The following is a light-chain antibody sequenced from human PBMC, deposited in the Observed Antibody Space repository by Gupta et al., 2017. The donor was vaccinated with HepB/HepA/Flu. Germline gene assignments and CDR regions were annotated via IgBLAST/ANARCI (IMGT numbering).Light chain of an antibody. CDR2: WAS. V-gene: IGKV4-1*01. CDR3: QHDYSTHLA. Sequence: ILMTPSPDSLSLSLCERATINCKSSQSVLYSSNNKNYLAWFQQKPGQAPKLLIYWASTRESGVPDRCSGSGSGTDFTLTSSSLQAEDVAVYYCQHDYSTHLAFGHGTKVEIK. CDR1: QSVLYSSNNKNY. J-gene: IGKJ3*01.